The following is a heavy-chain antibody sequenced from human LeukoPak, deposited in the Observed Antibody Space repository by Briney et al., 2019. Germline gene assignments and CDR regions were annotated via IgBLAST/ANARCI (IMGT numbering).Heavy chain of an antibody. V-gene: IGHV1-18*01. CDR2: ISVYKGDT. J-gene: IGHJ3*02. CDR3: ARAGGWARGGYKGDAFDI. CDR1: GYTFTNFG. D-gene: IGHD5-24*01. Sequence: ASVKVSCKASGYTFTNFGISWVRRAPGQGLEWMGWISVYKGDTNYAQILQGRVTMTTDTSTSTAYMELRSLRSDDTAVYYCARAGGWARGGYKGDAFDIWGQGTMVTVSS.